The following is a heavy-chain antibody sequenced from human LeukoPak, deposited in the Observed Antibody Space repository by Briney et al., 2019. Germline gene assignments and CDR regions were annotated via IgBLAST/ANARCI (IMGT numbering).Heavy chain of an antibody. CDR2: ISGSGGST. CDR3: AKGVAGTNWFDP. D-gene: IGHD6-19*01. J-gene: IGHJ5*02. V-gene: IGHV3-23*01. Sequence: GGSLRLSCAGSGFTFSSYAMSWVRQAPGKGPEWVSGISGSGGSTYYADSVKGRFTISRDNSKNTLYLQMNRLRAEDTAVYYCAKGVAGTNWFDPWGQGTLVTVSS. CDR1: GFTFSSYA.